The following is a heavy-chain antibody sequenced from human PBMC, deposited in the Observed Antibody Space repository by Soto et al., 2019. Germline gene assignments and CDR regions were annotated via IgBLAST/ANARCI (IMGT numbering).Heavy chain of an antibody. Sequence: QVQLQESGPGLVKPSQTLSLTCTVSGGSISSGGYYWSWIRQHPGKGLEWIGYIYYSGSTYYNPSLKSRVTISVDTSKNQFSLKLSSVTAADTAVYYCARDLIVGATKAAGAFDIWGQGTMVTVSS. CDR1: GGSISSGGYY. D-gene: IGHD1-26*01. CDR3: ARDLIVGATKAAGAFDI. CDR2: IYYSGST. V-gene: IGHV4-31*03. J-gene: IGHJ3*02.